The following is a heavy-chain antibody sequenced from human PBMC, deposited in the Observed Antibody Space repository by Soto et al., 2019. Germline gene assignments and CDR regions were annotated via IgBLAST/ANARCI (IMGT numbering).Heavy chain of an antibody. CDR1: GGSISSGGYY. Sequence: SETLSLTCTVSGGSISSGGYYWSWIRQHPGKGLEWIGYIYYSGSTYYNPSLKSRVTISVDTSKNQFSLKLSSVTAADTAVYYCARDLREYCSSTSCYSDAFDIWGQGTMVTVSS. CDR2: IYYSGST. CDR3: ARDLREYCSSTSCYSDAFDI. D-gene: IGHD2-2*01. J-gene: IGHJ3*02. V-gene: IGHV4-31*03.